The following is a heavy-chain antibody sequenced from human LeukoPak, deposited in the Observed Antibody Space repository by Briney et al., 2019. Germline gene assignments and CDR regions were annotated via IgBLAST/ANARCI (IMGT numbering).Heavy chain of an antibody. CDR3: AREGYNYYYGMDV. CDR2: IIPIFGTA. Sequence: ASVKVSCKASGGTFSSYAISWVRQAPGQGLEWMGGIIPIFGTANYAQKFQGRVTITADESTGTAYMELSSLRSEDTAVYYCAREGYNYYYGMDVWGQGTTVTVSS. CDR1: GGTFSSYA. J-gene: IGHJ6*02. V-gene: IGHV1-69*13. D-gene: IGHD2-2*02.